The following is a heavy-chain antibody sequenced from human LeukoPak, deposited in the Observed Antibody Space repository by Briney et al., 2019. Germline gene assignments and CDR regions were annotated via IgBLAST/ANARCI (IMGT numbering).Heavy chain of an antibody. J-gene: IGHJ3*01. V-gene: IGHV3-23*01. CDR2: IGGSGGSA. Sequence: GSLRLSCTASGFSFSSYALNWVRQAPGRGVGWVSSIGGSGGSAYYADSVKGRFTISRDNSKNTLYLQMNSLRAEDTAVYYCSKGARWDYYDSSHWGQGTMVIVSS. D-gene: IGHD3-22*01. CDR1: GFSFSSYA. CDR3: SKGARWDYYDSSH.